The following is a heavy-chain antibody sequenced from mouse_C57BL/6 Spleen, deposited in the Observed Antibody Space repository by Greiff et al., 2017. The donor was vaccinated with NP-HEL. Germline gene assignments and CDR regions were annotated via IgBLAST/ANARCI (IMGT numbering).Heavy chain of an antibody. J-gene: IGHJ4*01. CDR3: ARKGAPITTVDYAMDY. Sequence: QVQLKQSGPGLVQPSQSLSITCTVSGFSLTSYGVHWVRQSPGKGLEWLGVIWSGGSTDYNAAFISRLSISKDNSKSQVFFKMNSLQADDTAIYYCARKGAPITTVDYAMDYWGQGTSVTVSS. D-gene: IGHD1-1*01. V-gene: IGHV2-2*01. CDR1: GFSLTSYG. CDR2: IWSGGST.